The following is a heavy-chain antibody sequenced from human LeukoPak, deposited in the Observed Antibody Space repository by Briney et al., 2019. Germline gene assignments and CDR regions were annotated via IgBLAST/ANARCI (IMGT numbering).Heavy chain of an antibody. CDR3: AGDDSCGYFDY. Sequence: SETLSLTCALSDYSISSCNYRGWIRQPPGKGLEWIGSVYHSGSTHYRPSLKSRVTISVDTSKNQFSLKLSSVTAADTAVYYCAGDDSCGYFDYWGQGTLVTVSS. CDR2: VYHSGST. CDR1: DYSISSCNY. V-gene: IGHV4-38-2*02. D-gene: IGHD3-22*01. J-gene: IGHJ4*02.